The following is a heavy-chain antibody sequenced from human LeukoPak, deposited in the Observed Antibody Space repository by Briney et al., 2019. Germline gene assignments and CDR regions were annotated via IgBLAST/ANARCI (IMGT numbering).Heavy chain of an antibody. CDR1: VFSFSSYS. J-gene: IGHJ4*02. Sequence: GGSLSLSCVTSVFSFSSYSMNWVRQAPGPGLECVSYIMTSSSAVYSAASVKGRFTISRDDAKSSLYLQMNSLRAEDTAVYYCAILVGSTWRDDYWGQGTLVTVSS. D-gene: IGHD1-26*01. CDR2: IMTSSSAV. CDR3: AILVGSTWRDDY. V-gene: IGHV3-48*04.